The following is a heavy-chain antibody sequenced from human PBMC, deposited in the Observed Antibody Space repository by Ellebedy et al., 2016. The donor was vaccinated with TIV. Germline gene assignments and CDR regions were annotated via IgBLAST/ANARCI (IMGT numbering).Heavy chain of an antibody. J-gene: IGHJ4*02. CDR3: ARGHSGYDVYFDY. Sequence: GESLKISCDASGFTFSGTIMNWVRQAPGKGLEWVSSIGSASSYVYYADSVKGRFTISRDNAKNSLYLQMNSLRAEDTAVYYCARGHSGYDVYFDYWGQGTPVTVSS. D-gene: IGHD5-12*01. V-gene: IGHV3-21*06. CDR2: IGSASSYV. CDR1: GFTFSGTI.